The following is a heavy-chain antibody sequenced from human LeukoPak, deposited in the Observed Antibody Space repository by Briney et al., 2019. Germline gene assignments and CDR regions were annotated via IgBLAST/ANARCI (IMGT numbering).Heavy chain of an antibody. V-gene: IGHV1-18*01. Sequence: ASVKVSCKACGYTFTSSGISWVRQAPGQRLEWMGWISANNGNTNNAQKFQGRVTMTTDTSTSTAYMELRSLRSDDTAVYYCARDPTLLGNYYYCMDDWGQGTTVTVSS. CDR3: ARDPTLLGNYYYCMDD. J-gene: IGHJ6*02. CDR2: ISANNGNT. D-gene: IGHD7-27*01. CDR1: GYTFTSSG.